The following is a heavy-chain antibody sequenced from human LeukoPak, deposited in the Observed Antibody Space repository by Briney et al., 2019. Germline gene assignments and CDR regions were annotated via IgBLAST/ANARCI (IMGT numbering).Heavy chain of an antibody. CDR3: ARVPYGDYHYYYMDV. CDR1: GFIVSSNY. Sequence: PGGSLRLSCAASGFIVSSNYMSWVRQAPGKGLEWVSIIYSGGSTYYADSVKGRFTVSRDSSKNTLDLRMNSLRVEDTAVYYCARVPYGDYHYYYMDVWGKGTTVTVAS. CDR2: IYSGGST. J-gene: IGHJ6*03. V-gene: IGHV3-53*01. D-gene: IGHD4/OR15-4a*01.